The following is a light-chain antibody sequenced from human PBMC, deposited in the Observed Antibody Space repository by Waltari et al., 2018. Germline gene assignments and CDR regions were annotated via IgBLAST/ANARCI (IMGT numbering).Light chain of an antibody. CDR1: QSVLYSSNNKNY. CDR2: WAS. V-gene: IGKV4-1*01. Sequence: DIVMTQSPDSLAVSLGARATINCKSSQSVLYSSNNKNYLAWSQQKPGQPPKLLIYWASTRESGVPDRFSGSGSGTDFTLTISSLQAEDVAVYYCQQYLSTPPTFGQGTKVEIK. J-gene: IGKJ1*01. CDR3: QQYLSTPPT.